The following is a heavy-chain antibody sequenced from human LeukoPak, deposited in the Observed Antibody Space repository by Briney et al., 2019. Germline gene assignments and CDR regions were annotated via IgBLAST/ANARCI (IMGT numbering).Heavy chain of an antibody. D-gene: IGHD3-3*01. CDR3: AKGSRITIFGVVTDDAFGI. CDR1: GFTFSSYA. Sequence: GGSLRLSCAASGFTFSSYAMSWVRQAPGKGLEWVSAISGSGGSTYYADSVKGRFTISRDNSKNTLYLQMNSLRAEDTAVYYCAKGSRITIFGVVTDDAFGIWGQGTMVTVSS. CDR2: ISGSGGST. J-gene: IGHJ3*02. V-gene: IGHV3-23*01.